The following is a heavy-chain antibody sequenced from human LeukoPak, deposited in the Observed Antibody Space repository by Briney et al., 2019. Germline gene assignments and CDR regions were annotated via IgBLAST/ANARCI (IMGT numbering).Heavy chain of an antibody. CDR3: ARGTAIDFWSGPNWFDP. Sequence: SETLSLTCTVSNGSMRGYYWTWIRQPAGKGLEWVGRFFDTRKTNYNPSLKSRVTMSIDTSKNQFSLKMTSVTAADTAVYYCARGTAIDFWSGPNWFDPWGQGTLVTVSS. D-gene: IGHD3-3*01. V-gene: IGHV4-4*07. CDR1: NGSMRGYY. CDR2: FFDTRKT. J-gene: IGHJ5*02.